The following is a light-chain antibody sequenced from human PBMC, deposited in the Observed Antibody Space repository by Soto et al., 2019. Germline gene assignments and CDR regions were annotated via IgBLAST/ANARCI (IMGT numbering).Light chain of an antibody. CDR1: QSVSSK. V-gene: IGKV3-11*01. CDR2: DAY. Sequence: EIVMTQSPATLSVSLGEGATLSCRASQSVSSKLAWYQQKPGQAPRLLIYDAYNRATGIPPRFSGSGSGTDFTLTISSLEPEDSAVYYCRQRHMWPITFGQGTRLEIK. J-gene: IGKJ5*01. CDR3: RQRHMWPIT.